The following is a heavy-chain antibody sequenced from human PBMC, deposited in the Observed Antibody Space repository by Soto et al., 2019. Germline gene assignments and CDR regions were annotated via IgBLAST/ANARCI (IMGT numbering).Heavy chain of an antibody. CDR3: ARVKAALYRHYYFDY. CDR2: IFYTGST. CDR1: GGTINSGDYF. V-gene: IGHV4-30-4*01. Sequence: SETLSLTCSVSGGTINSGDYFWSWIRQPPGKGLEWIGSIFYTGSTYYSPSLKSRASMSMDTSKNLLSLRLRSLTAADTAVYFCARVKAALYRHYYFDYWGQGTPVTVSS. J-gene: IGHJ4*02. D-gene: IGHD2-15*01.